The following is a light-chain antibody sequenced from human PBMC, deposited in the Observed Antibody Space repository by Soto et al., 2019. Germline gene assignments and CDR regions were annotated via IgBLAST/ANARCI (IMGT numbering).Light chain of an antibody. CDR2: SDN. Sequence: QSVLTQPPSASGTPGQRVTISCSGSSSNVGTNHVNWYQQLPGTAPKLLIYSDNQRPSGVPDRFSGSKSGTSASLAISGLQSDDEADYYCATRDERLSGRVFGGGTKLTVL. CDR3: ATRDERLSGRV. V-gene: IGLV1-44*01. J-gene: IGLJ3*02. CDR1: SSNVGTNH.